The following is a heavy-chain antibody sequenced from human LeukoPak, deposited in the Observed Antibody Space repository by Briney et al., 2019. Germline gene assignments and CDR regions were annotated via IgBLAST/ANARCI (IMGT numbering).Heavy chain of an antibody. J-gene: IGHJ4*02. Sequence: ASVKVSCKASGCTFTGYYMHWVRQAPGQGLEWMGWINPNSGGTNYAQKFQGRVTMTRDTSISTAYMELSRLRSDDTAVYYCARGIRNIVLMVYAIGYWGQGTLVTVSS. CDR1: GCTFTGYY. D-gene: IGHD2-8*01. CDR3: ARGIRNIVLMVYAIGY. CDR2: INPNSGGT. V-gene: IGHV1-2*02.